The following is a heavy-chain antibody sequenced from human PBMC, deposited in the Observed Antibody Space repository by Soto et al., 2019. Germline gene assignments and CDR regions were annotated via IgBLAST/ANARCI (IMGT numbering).Heavy chain of an antibody. D-gene: IGHD3-10*01. J-gene: IGHJ6*02. CDR1: GGSISSGDYY. V-gene: IGHV4-30-4*01. CDR2: IYYSGST. Sequence: SETLSLTCTVSGGSISSGDYYWSWIRHPPGKGLEWIGYIYYSGSTYYNPSLKSRVTISVDTSKNQFSLKLSSVTAADTAVYYCARFILNPDAAYYYYSMDVWHQGTTVTVSS. CDR3: ARFILNPDAAYYYYSMDV.